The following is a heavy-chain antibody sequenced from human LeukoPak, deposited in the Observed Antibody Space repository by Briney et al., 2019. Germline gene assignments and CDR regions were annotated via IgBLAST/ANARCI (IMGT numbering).Heavy chain of an antibody. CDR3: ARDHKYSSGWYDN. D-gene: IGHD6-19*01. J-gene: IGHJ4*02. CDR2: IIPIFGTA. Sequence: ASVKVSCKASGGTFSSYAISWVRQAPGQGLEWMGGIIPIFGTANYAQKFQGRVTITADESTSTAYMELSSLRSEDTAVYYCARDHKYSSGWYDNWGQGTLVTVSS. V-gene: IGHV1-69*13. CDR1: GGTFSSYA.